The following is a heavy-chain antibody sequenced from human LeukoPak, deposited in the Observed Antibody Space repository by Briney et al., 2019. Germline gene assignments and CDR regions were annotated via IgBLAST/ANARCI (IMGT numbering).Heavy chain of an antibody. D-gene: IGHD2-15*01. V-gene: IGHV1-24*01. CDR3: ATSQAALGASDAFDI. J-gene: IGHJ3*02. Sequence: GASVKVSCEVSGYTLTELSMHWVRQAPGKGLEWMGGFDPEDGETIYAQKFQGRVTMTEDTSTDTAYMELSSLRSEDTAVYYCATSQAALGASDAFDIWGQGTMVTVSS. CDR2: FDPEDGET. CDR1: GYTLTELS.